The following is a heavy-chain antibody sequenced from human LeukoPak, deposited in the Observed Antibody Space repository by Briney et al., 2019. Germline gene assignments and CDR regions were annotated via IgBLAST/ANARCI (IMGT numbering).Heavy chain of an antibody. CDR2: ITASGTDT. CDR1: GFSVSTYP. CDR3: ARCITMVRGVSWFDP. D-gene: IGHD3-10*01. Sequence: PGGSLRLSCTASGFSVSTYPMAWVRQAPGKGLQWVSTITASGTDTFYADSVKGRFTISRDNAKNSLYLQMNSLRAEDTAVYYCARCITMVRGVSWFDPWGQGTLVTVSS. V-gene: IGHV3-21*01. J-gene: IGHJ5*02.